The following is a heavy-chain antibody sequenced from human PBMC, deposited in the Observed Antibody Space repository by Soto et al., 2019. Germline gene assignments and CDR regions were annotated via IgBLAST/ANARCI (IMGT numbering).Heavy chain of an antibody. Sequence: ASVKVSCKASGYTFINYDINWVRQATGQGLEWMGWMNPKSGNTDSAQKFQGRVTMTRDTSISTAYMELSSLKSDDTAVYYCARTWGDLDYWGRGTLVTVSS. V-gene: IGHV1-8*01. CDR3: ARTWGDLDY. J-gene: IGHJ4*02. D-gene: IGHD3-16*01. CDR1: GYTFINYD. CDR2: MNPKSGNT.